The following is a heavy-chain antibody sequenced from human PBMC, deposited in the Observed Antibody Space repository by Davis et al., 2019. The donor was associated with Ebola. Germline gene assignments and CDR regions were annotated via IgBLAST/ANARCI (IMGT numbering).Heavy chain of an antibody. J-gene: IGHJ4*02. CDR3: ASLRF. V-gene: IGHV3-23*01. CDR2: ISGSAGTT. CDR1: GFSFDEYV. Sequence: GESLKISCVTSGFSFDEYVMHWVRQRPGKGLQWVSAISGSAGTTYYADSVKGRFTISRDNSKNMLYLQMNSLRDDDSAVYYCASLRFWGQGTLVTVSS.